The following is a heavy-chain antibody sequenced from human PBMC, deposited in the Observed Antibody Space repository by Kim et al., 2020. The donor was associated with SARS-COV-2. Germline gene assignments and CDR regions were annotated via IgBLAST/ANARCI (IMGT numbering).Heavy chain of an antibody. J-gene: IGHJ5*02. Sequence: GGSLRLSCAASGFTFSSYSMNWVRQAPGKGLEWVSSISSSSSYIYYADSVKGRFTISRDNAKNSLYLQMNSLRAEDTAVYYCARDKRQGSSWYENSSGPSWFGPWGQGTLVTVSS. CDR2: ISSSSSYI. D-gene: IGHD6-13*01. V-gene: IGHV3-21*01. CDR3: ARDKRQGSSWYENSSGPSWFGP. CDR1: GFTFSSYS.